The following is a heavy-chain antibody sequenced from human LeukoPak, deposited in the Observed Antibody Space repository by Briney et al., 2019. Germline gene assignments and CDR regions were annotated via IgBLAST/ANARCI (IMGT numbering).Heavy chain of an antibody. J-gene: IGHJ6*03. D-gene: IGHD3-10*01. CDR1: GFTFSNYE. CDR2: ISSSGSTI. Sequence: PGGSLRLSCAASGFTFSNYEMSWVRQAPGKGLEWVSYISSSGSTIYYADSVKGRFTISRDNAKNSLYLQMNSLRAEDTAVYYCALPHYYDSEGASDMDVWGKGTTVTISS. V-gene: IGHV3-48*03. CDR3: ALPHYYDSEGASDMDV.